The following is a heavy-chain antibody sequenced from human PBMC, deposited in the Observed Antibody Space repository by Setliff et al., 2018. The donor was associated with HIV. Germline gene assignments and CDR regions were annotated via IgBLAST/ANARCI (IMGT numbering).Heavy chain of an antibody. CDR1: GFTFSTYG. CDR2: ISSSGFPI. Sequence: GGSLRLSCEASGFTFSTYGMNWVRHAPGKGLEWVAQISSSGFPIYYADSVRGRFTASRDNGKNSLFLQMNSLRAEDTAVYYCAKDRTMIVVVPMPPSDAFDIWGQGTMVTVSS. CDR3: AKDRTMIVVVPMPPSDAFDI. D-gene: IGHD3-22*01. J-gene: IGHJ3*02. V-gene: IGHV3-48*01.